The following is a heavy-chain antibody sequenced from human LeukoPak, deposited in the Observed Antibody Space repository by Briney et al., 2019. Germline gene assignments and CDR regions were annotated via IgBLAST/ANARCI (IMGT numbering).Heavy chain of an antibody. J-gene: IGHJ6*02. CDR3: ARVSDPLVTGYCSSTSCYPYYYYGMDV. CDR1: GYTFTNYG. CDR2: ISAYNGNT. D-gene: IGHD2-2*01. V-gene: IGHV1-18*01. Sequence: ASVKVSCKASGYTFTNYGISWVRQAPGQGLEWMGWISAYNGNTNYAQKIQGRVTMTTDTSTSTAYMELRSMRSDDTAVYYCARVSDPLVTGYCSSTSCYPYYYYGMDVWGQGTTVTVSS.